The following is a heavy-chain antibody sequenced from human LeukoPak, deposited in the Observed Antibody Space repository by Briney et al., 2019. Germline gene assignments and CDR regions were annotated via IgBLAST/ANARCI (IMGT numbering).Heavy chain of an antibody. J-gene: IGHJ4*02. CDR3: ARVYSSSWTLYFDY. CDR2: IYYSGST. V-gene: IGHV4-30-4*08. CDR1: GGSISSGDYY. D-gene: IGHD6-13*01. Sequence: ASETLSLTCTVSGGSISSGDYYWSWIRQPPGKGLEWIGYIYYSGSTYYNPSLKSRVTISVDTSKNQFSLKLSSVTAADTAVYYCARVYSSSWTLYFDYWGQGTLVTVSS.